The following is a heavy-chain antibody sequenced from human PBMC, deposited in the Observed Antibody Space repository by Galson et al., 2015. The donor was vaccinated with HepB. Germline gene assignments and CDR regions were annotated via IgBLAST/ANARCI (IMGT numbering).Heavy chain of an antibody. CDR3: AKARKVVVIAGAMDY. CDR1: GFTFSSYG. J-gene: IGHJ4*02. Sequence: SLRLSCAASGFTFSSYGMHWVRQAPGKGLEWVAFIRYDGSNKYYADSVKGRFTISRDNSKNTLYLQMNSLRAEDTAVYYCAKARKVVVIAGAMDYWGQGTLVTVSS. V-gene: IGHV3-30*02. CDR2: IRYDGSNK. D-gene: IGHD3-22*01.